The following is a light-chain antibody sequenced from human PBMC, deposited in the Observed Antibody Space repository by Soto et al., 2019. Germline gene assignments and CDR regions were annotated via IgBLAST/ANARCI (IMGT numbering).Light chain of an antibody. CDR3: QQRRNWPLT. CDR2: DAS. J-gene: IGKJ4*01. CDR1: QSVSSY. V-gene: IGKV3-11*01. Sequence: EIVLTQSPATLSLSPGERATLSCRASQSVSSYLAWYQQKPGQAPRLLIYDASNRATGISARFSGSGSGTDFTLTISSLEPEDFAGYYCQQRRNWPLTFGGGTKVEI.